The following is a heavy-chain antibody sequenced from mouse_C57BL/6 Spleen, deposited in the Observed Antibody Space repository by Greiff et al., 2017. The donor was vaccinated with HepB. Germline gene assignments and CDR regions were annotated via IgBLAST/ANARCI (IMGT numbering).Heavy chain of an antibody. CDR2: IYPRSGNT. Sequence: QVQLQQSGAELARPGTSVKLSCKASGYTFTSYGISWVKQRTGQGLEWIGEIYPRSGNTYYNEKFKGKATLTADKSSSTAYMELRSLTSEDSAVYFCARDDYDVDYFDYWGQGTTLTVSS. CDR1: GYTFTSYG. J-gene: IGHJ2*01. V-gene: IGHV1-81*01. CDR3: ARDDYDVDYFDY. D-gene: IGHD2-4*01.